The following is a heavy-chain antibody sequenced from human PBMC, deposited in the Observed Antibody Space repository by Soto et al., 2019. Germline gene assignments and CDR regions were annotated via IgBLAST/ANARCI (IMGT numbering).Heavy chain of an antibody. D-gene: IGHD5-18*01. Sequence: PSETLSLTCAVYGGSFSGYYWSWIRQPPGKGLEWIGEINHSGSTNYNPSLKSRVTISVDTSKNQFSLKLSSVTAADTAVYYCARNRYSYGYYFDYWGQGTLVTVS. CDR2: INHSGST. CDR1: GGSFSGYY. J-gene: IGHJ4*02. V-gene: IGHV4-34*01. CDR3: ARNRYSYGYYFDY.